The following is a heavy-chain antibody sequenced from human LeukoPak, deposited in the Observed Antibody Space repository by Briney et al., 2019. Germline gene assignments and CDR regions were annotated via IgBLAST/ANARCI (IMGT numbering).Heavy chain of an antibody. D-gene: IGHD5-12*01. Sequence: GGSLRLSCAASGFTFSNYAVSWVRQAPGKGLAWVSAISDSGGSTQYADSVKGRFTISRDNSRNTLYLQMNSLTAEDTAVYYCAKGSHWRDYYYFDYWGQGTLVTVSS. J-gene: IGHJ4*02. CDR2: ISDSGGST. CDR1: GFTFSNYA. V-gene: IGHV3-23*01. CDR3: AKGSHWRDYYYFDY.